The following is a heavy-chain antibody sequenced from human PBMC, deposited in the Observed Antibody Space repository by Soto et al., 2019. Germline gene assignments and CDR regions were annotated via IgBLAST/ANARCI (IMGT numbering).Heavy chain of an antibody. CDR3: ARHICGGDCYRAGGMDV. Sequence: GESLKISCKGSGSSFTSYWIGWVRQMPGKGLEWMGIIYPGDSDTRYSPSFQGQVTISADKSISTAYLQWSSLKASDTAMYYCARHICGGDCYRAGGMDVWGQGTTVTVSS. CDR2: IYPGDSDT. J-gene: IGHJ6*02. V-gene: IGHV5-51*01. D-gene: IGHD2-21*02. CDR1: GSSFTSYW.